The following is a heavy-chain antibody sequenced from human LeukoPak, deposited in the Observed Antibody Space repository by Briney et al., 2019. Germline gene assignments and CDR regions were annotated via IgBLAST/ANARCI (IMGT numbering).Heavy chain of an antibody. V-gene: IGHV1-2*06. Sequence: GASVKLSCKASGSTFSCHYLHWVWQAPGQGKGLVGLINPNTGVTQYTENFQGRVTMTGDTSISTAYLELNGLRSDDTAIYYCARTSIQLCTPDFDLWGQGTLVTVSP. J-gene: IGHJ4*02. CDR1: GSTFSCHY. CDR2: INPNTGVT. CDR3: ARTSIQLCTPDFDL. D-gene: IGHD5-18*01.